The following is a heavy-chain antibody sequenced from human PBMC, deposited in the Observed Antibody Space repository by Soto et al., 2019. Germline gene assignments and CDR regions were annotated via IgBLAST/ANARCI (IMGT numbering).Heavy chain of an antibody. V-gene: IGHV3-30*18. CDR3: AKDPPPGRSIAARPRWFDP. Sequence: LRLSCAASGFTFSSYGMHWVRQAPGKGLEWVAVISYDGSNKYYADSVKGRFTISRDNSKNTLYLQMNSPKAEDTAVSSCAKDPPPGRSIAARPRWFDPWGQETLVTVSS. CDR1: GFTFSSYG. D-gene: IGHD6-6*01. CDR2: ISYDGSNK. J-gene: IGHJ5*02.